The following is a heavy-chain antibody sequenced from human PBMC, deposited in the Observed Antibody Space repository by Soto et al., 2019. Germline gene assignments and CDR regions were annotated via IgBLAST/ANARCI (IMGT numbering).Heavy chain of an antibody. CDR2: IYYSGST. CDR1: GGSISSSSYY. V-gene: IGHV4-39*02. Sequence: PSETLSLTCTVSGGSISSSSYYWGWIRQPPGKGLEWIGSIYYSGSTYYNPSLKSRVTISVDTSKNQFSLKLSSVTAADTAVYYCAREGLLWFGEPRRNYYYYGMDVWGQGTTVTVSS. J-gene: IGHJ6*02. D-gene: IGHD3-10*01. CDR3: AREGLLWFGEPRRNYYYYGMDV.